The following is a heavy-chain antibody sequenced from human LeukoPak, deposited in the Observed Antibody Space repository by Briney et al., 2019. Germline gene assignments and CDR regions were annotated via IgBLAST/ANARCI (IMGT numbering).Heavy chain of an antibody. CDR2: IIPIFGTA. D-gene: IGHD3-9*01. J-gene: IGHJ6*03. Sequence: ASVKVSCKASGGTFSSYAISWVRQAPGQGLEWMGGIIPIFGTANYAQKFQGRVTITANESTSTAYMELSSLRSEDTAVYYCARSVIIMNYYYYMDVWGKGTTVTISS. CDR1: GGTFSSYA. V-gene: IGHV1-69*13. CDR3: ARSVIIMNYYYYMDV.